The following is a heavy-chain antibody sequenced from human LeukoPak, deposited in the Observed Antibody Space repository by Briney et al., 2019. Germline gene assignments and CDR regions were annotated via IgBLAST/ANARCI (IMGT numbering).Heavy chain of an antibody. V-gene: IGHV3-30*02. D-gene: IGHD3-22*01. CDR3: AKGLYYYDSSGFPA. CDR2: IQYDGSKN. Sequence: GGSLRLSCAASGFTFSSYGIHWVRQAPGKGLEWVAFIQYDGSKNYYADYVKGRFTISRDNSKNTLYMQMNSLRAEDTAVYYCAKGLYYYDSSGFPAWGQGTLVTVSS. J-gene: IGHJ5*02. CDR1: GFTFSSYG.